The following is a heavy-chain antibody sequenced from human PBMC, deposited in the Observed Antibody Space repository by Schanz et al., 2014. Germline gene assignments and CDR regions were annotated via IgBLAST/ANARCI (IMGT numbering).Heavy chain of an antibody. J-gene: IGHJ3*02. CDR3: ARDMLRRYGALEI. D-gene: IGHD2-8*01. CDR2: ISSVGISK. V-gene: IGHV3-11*04. Sequence: QVQLVESGGGLVKPGGSLRLSCAASGFTFSDYYMSWVRQAPGKGLEWVSYISSVGISKYYADPVRGRFTISRDNAKNSLFLQMNSLRADDTAVYYCARDMLRRYGALEIWGRGTMVTVSS. CDR1: GFTFSDYY.